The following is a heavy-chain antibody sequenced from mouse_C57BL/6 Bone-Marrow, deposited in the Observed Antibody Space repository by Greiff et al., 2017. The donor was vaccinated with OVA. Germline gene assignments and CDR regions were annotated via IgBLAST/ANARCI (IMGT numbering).Heavy chain of an antibody. J-gene: IGHJ2*01. Sequence: EVHLVESGGGLVKPGGSLKLSCAASGFTFSSYAMSWVRQTPEKRLEWVATISDGGSYTYYPDNVKGRFTISRDNAKKNLYLQMSDLKSEDTAMYYCARDGGSFYYFDYWGQGTTLTVSS. V-gene: IGHV5-4*01. CDR1: GFTFSSYA. D-gene: IGHD1-1*01. CDR3: ARDGGSFYYFDY. CDR2: ISDGGSYT.